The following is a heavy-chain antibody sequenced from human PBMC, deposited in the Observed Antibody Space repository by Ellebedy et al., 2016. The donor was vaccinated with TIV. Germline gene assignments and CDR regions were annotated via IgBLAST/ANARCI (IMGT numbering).Heavy chain of an antibody. Sequence: AASVKVSCKASGYSFTDYDINWVRQATGQGLEWMGWTNPNSGNTAHARAFQGRVTVTRDLSISPVYMERSSLASEDTAVYYCARRRQGSGITDFWGQGTMVTVSS. CDR3: ARRRQGSGITDF. CDR1: GYSFTDYD. D-gene: IGHD3-10*01. V-gene: IGHV1-8*02. J-gene: IGHJ4*02. CDR2: TNPNSGNT.